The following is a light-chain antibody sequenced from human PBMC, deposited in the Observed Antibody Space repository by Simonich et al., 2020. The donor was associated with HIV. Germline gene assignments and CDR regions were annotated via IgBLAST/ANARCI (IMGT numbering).Light chain of an antibody. CDR3: MQGTLWWT. V-gene: IGKV2-28*01. CDR1: QSLLGNNGLNY. CDR2: LGS. J-gene: IGKJ1*01. Sequence: IVMTQSPLSLPVTPGEPASISCRSSQSLLGNNGLNYLDWYLQKPGQSPQLLIYLGSNRASGVPDRFSGSGSGTDFTLKISRVEAEDVGIYYCMQGTLWWTFGQGTKVEIK.